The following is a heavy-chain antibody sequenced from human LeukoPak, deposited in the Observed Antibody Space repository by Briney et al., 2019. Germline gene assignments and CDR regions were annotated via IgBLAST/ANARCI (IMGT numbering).Heavy chain of an antibody. CDR1: GFTFSDFW. J-gene: IGHJ3*01. CDR2: INSGGTVT. CDR3: AKDLQYYDFWSGSL. V-gene: IGHV3-74*01. Sequence: GGSLRLSCAASGFTFSDFWMHWVRQAPGKGLVWVSRINSGGTVTYYADSVKGRFTISRDNSKNTLYLQMNSLRAEDTAVYYCAKDLQYYDFWSGSLWGQGTMVTVSS. D-gene: IGHD3-3*01.